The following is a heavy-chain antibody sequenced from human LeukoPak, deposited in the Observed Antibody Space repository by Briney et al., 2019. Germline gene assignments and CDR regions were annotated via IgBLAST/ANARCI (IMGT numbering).Heavy chain of an antibody. CDR1: GFTFKNYA. J-gene: IGHJ4*02. Sequence: GGSPRLSCTASGFTFKNYAINWVRQAPGKGLEWVSRISGSGTTTDYADSVKGRFTVSRDNSKNTVYLQMTSLRAEDTAIYYCAKDSDISAFFGYWGQGTPVTVSS. V-gene: IGHV3-23*01. D-gene: IGHD2-15*01. CDR2: ISGSGTTT. CDR3: AKDSDISAFFGY.